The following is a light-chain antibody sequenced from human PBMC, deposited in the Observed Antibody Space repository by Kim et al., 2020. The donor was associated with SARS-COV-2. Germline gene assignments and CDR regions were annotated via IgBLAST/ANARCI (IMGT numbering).Light chain of an antibody. CDR3: QSYDSSLSGWV. V-gene: IGLV1-40*01. J-gene: IGLJ3*02. CDR1: SSNSGAGYD. CDR2: GNS. Sequence: RVTIACTGSSSNSGAGYDVHWYQQLPGTAPKLLIYGNSNRPSGVPDRFSGSKSGTSASLAITGLQAEDEADYYCQSYDSSLSGWVFGGGTQLTV.